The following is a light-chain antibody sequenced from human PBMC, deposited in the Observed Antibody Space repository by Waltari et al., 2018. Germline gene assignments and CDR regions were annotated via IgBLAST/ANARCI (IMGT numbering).Light chain of an antibody. CDR2: GVT. Sequence: DIQITQSPSSLSASIGDRVTMTCRASQDISNYLAWYQQKPGKVPKLLIYGVTTLQTGVPSRFSGSGSGTDFTLTISSLQPEDVATYYCQRYSNTPRTFGQGTKLEIK. V-gene: IGKV1-27*01. CDR1: QDISNY. CDR3: QRYSNTPRT. J-gene: IGKJ2*02.